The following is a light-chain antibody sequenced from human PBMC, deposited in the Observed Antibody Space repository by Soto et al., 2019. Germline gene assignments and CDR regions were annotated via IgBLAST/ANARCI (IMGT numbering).Light chain of an antibody. CDR3: QQYNCYPWT. V-gene: IGKV1-5*03. CDR2: KAS. CDR1: QSISSW. J-gene: IGKJ1*01. Sequence: DIQMTQSPSTLPASVGDRVTITCRASQSISSWLAWYQQKPGKAPKVVIYKASSLESGVPSRFIGSGSGTQFTLTISSLQPDDFAPYYCQQYNCYPWTFGQGTQVDFK.